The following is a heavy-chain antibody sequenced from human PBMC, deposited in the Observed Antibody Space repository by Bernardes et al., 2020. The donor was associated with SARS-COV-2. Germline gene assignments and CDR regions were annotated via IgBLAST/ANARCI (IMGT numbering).Heavy chain of an antibody. CDR1: GGSISSYY. V-gene: IGHV4-4*07. CDR2: IYTSGST. D-gene: IGHD3-10*01. J-gene: IGHJ5*02. CDR3: ARIYGPSPYNWFDP. Sequence: SEPLSLTCTVSGGSISSYYWSWIRQPAGKGLEWIGRIYTSGSTNYNPSLKSRVTMSVDTSKNQFSLKLSSVTAADTAVYYCARIYGPSPYNWFDPWGQGTLVTVSS.